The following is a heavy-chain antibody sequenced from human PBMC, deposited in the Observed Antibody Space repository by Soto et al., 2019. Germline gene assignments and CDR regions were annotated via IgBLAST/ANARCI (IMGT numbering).Heavy chain of an antibody. CDR3: AQIFGVVDGMDV. D-gene: IGHD3-3*01. Sequence: WASVKVSCKASGYTFTGYYMHWVRQAPGQGLEWMGWINPNSGGTNYAQKFQGRVTMTRDTSISTAYMELSRLRSDDTAVYYCAQIFGVVDGMDVWGQGTTVTVSS. V-gene: IGHV1-2*02. CDR2: INPNSGGT. CDR1: GYTFTGYY. J-gene: IGHJ6*02.